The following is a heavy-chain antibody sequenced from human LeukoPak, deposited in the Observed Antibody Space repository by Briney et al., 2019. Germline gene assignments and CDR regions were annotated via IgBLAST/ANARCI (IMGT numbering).Heavy chain of an antibody. CDR3: ARGWSYCSSTSCYRFDYYYYMDV. CDR1: GGTFSSYA. CDR2: IIPIFGTA. Sequence: APVKVSCKASGGTFSSYAISWVRQAPGQGLEWMGGIIPIFGTANYAQKFQGRVTITADESTSTAYMELSSLRSEDTAVYYCARGWSYCSSTSCYRFDYYYYMDVWGKGTTVTVSS. V-gene: IGHV1-69*13. J-gene: IGHJ6*03. D-gene: IGHD2-2*02.